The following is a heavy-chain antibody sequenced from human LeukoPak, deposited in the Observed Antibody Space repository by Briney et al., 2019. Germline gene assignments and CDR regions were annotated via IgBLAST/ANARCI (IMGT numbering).Heavy chain of an antibody. D-gene: IGHD6-19*01. CDR3: ARSGSGWSSFDY. Sequence: PSETLSLTCAVSGGSISSNIHSWGWIRQPPGKGLELFGDIYYSGSTNYNPSLKSRVTISVDTSKSQFSLKLSSVTAADTAVYYCARSGSGWSSFDYWGQGTLVTVSS. V-gene: IGHV4-61*05. CDR2: IYYSGST. CDR1: GGSISSNIHS. J-gene: IGHJ4*02.